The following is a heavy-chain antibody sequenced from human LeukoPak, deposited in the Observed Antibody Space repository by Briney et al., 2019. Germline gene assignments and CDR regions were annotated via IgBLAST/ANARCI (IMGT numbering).Heavy chain of an antibody. CDR3: ARGHFSVSLDS. J-gene: IGHJ5*02. CDR1: GGSFSGYY. Sequence: SETLSLTCAVYGGSFSGYYWSWIRQPPGKGLEWIGEINHSGSTNYNPSLKSRVTISVDTSKNQFSLKLSSVTAADTAVYYCARGHFSVSLDSWGQGTLVTVSS. V-gene: IGHV4-34*01. D-gene: IGHD2-15*01. CDR2: INHSGST.